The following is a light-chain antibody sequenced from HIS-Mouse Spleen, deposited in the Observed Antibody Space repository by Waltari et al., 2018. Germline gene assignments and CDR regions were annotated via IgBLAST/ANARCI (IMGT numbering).Light chain of an antibody. V-gene: IGLV2-23*01. J-gene: IGLJ3*02. CDR3: CSYAGSSTWV. CDR2: EGS. CDR1: SSPVGLYHL. Sequence: QSALTQPASVSGSPGQSLPISCNGTSSPVGLYHLDFRYQQHPGKAPKLMIYEGSKRPSGVSNRFSGSKSGNTASLTISGLQAEDEADYYCCSYAGSSTWVFGGGTKLTVL.